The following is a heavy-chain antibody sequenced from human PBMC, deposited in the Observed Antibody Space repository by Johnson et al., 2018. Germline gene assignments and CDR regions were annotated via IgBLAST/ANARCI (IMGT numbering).Heavy chain of an antibody. CDR2: VWYDGSNK. D-gene: IGHD3/OR15-3a*01. CDR1: GFTFSSYG. J-gene: IGHJ3*02. V-gene: IGHV3-33*01. Sequence: QVQLVESGGGVVQPGRSLRLSCAASGFTFSSYGMHWVRQAPGKGLEWVAVVWYDGSNKYYEDSVKGRFTISRDNSKNTLYLQMNSLRAEDTAVYYCARDREDSFDIWGQGTMVTVSS. CDR3: ARDREDSFDI.